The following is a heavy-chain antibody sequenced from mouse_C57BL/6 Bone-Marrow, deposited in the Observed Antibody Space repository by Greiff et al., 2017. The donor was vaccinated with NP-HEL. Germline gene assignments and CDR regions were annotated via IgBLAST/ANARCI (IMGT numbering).Heavy chain of an antibody. CDR1: GYTFTSYW. CDR3: ARENYYGRGGYFDY. V-gene: IGHV1-50*01. J-gene: IGHJ2*01. Sequence: QVQLQQPGAELVKPGASVKLSCKASGYTFTSYWMQWVKQRPGQGLEWIGEIDPSDSYTNYNQKFKGKATLTVDTSSSTAYMQLSSLTSEDSAVYYCARENYYGRGGYFDYWGQGATLTVSS. CDR2: IDPSDSYT. D-gene: IGHD1-1*01.